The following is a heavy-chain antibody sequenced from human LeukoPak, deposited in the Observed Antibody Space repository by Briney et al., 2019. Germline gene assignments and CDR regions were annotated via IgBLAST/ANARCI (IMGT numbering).Heavy chain of an antibody. V-gene: IGHV4-31*03. CDR2: IYYSGST. CDR3: ARGSDYYDSSGQIDY. Sequence: PSETLSLTCTVSGGSISSGGYYWSWIRQHPGKGLEYIGYIYYSGSTYYNPPLKSRVTISVDMSKNQFSLRLSSVTAADTAVYYCARGSDYYDSSGQIDYWGQGTLVTVSS. D-gene: IGHD3-22*01. CDR1: GGSISSGGYY. J-gene: IGHJ4*02.